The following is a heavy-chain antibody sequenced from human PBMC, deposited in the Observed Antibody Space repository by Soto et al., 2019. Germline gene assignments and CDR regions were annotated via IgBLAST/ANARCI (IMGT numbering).Heavy chain of an antibody. CDR1: GGTFSNYA. Sequence: QVQLVQSGAEVKKPGSSVKVSCKASGGTFSNYAISWVRQAPGQGLEWMGDIIPIFGTTKNAQKFQGRVSISADESTGTAYMALRRLRSEATASFYLGPRGERDYYATSGYGWGQGTLFIVSS. CDR2: IIPIFGTT. J-gene: IGHJ1*01. CDR3: GPRGERDYYATSGYG. V-gene: IGHV1-69*12. D-gene: IGHD3-22*01.